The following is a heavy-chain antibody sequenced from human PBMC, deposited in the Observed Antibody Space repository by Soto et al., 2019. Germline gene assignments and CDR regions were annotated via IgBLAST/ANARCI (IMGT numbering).Heavy chain of an antibody. J-gene: IGHJ6*02. V-gene: IGHV3-48*01. CDR1: GFTFSTYG. CDR2: ISSSSSTI. D-gene: IGHD2-15*01. CDR3: ARDSTPLDV. Sequence: GGSLRLSCAASGFTFSTYGMNWVRQAPGKGQEWVSYISSSSSTIYYADSVKGRFTISRDNAKNSLYLQMNSLRAEDTAVYYCARDSTPLDVWGQGTTVTVSS.